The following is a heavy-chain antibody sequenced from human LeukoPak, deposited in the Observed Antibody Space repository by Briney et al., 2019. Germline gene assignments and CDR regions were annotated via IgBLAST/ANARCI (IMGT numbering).Heavy chain of an antibody. V-gene: IGHV4-38-2*02. CDR2: IYHSGNT. CDR1: GYSISSGYY. D-gene: IGHD3-10*01. CDR3: ARFYGSGSFSLY. Sequence: SETLSLTCTVSGYSISSGYYWGWIRQPPGKGLEWIGSIYHSGNTYYNPSLKSRVTISVDTSKNQFSLKLSSVTAADTAVYYCARFYGSGSFSLYWGQGTLVTVSS. J-gene: IGHJ4*02.